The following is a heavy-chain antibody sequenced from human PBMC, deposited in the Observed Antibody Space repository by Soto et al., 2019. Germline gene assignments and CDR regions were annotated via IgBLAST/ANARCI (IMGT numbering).Heavy chain of an antibody. V-gene: IGHV4-30-4*01. D-gene: IGHD2-2*01. J-gene: IGHJ5*02. CDR3: ARVTFCSSTRCYPYNWFDP. Sequence: SETLSLTCTVSNASITSGDYYWGWIRQPPGKGLEWIGYIYATGSTYYNPSLKSRLTISIDTFKNQFSLELNSVTTADTAVYYCARVTFCSSTRCYPYNWFDPWGQGTLVTVSS. CDR2: IYATGST. CDR1: NASITSGDYY.